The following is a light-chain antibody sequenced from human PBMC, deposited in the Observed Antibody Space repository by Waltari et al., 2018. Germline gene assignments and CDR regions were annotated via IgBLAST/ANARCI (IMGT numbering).Light chain of an antibody. Sequence: DIQMTKSPSTLSASVGDSVTITCRASQRISSWLAWYQQKPGKAPNLLIYKASTLESGVPSRFSGSGSGTEFTLTISSLQPDDFATYYCQHYDSYPWKFGQGTKVEIK. CDR3: QHYDSYPWK. J-gene: IGKJ1*01. CDR1: QRISSW. CDR2: KAS. V-gene: IGKV1-5*03.